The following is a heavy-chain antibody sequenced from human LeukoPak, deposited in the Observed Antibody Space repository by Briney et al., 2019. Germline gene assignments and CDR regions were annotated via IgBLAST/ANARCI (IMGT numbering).Heavy chain of an antibody. D-gene: IGHD6-19*01. CDR3: ARESESSGWYDY. J-gene: IGHJ4*02. CDR1: GFAFSSYA. CDR2: ISGSGSST. V-gene: IGHV3-23*01. Sequence: PGGSLRLSCAASGFAFSSYAMSWVRQAPGKGLEWVSGISGSGSSTYYADSVKGRFTISRDNSKNSLYLQMNSLRSDDTALYYCARESESSGWYDYWGQGTLVTVSS.